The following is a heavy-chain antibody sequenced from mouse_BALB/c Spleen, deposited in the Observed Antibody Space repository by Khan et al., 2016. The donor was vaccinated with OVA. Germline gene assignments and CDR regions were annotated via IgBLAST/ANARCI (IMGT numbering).Heavy chain of an antibody. Sequence: QVQLKESGPGLVAPSQSLSITCNVSGFSLSRYNIHWVRQPPGKGLEWPGMIWGGGGTDYNSSLKSRLSISKDNSKSQVFLKMSSLQTDDTAMHYCARAYYRYDGYYAMDYWGQGTSVTVSS. V-gene: IGHV2-6-4*01. CDR2: IWGGGGT. D-gene: IGHD2-14*01. CDR1: GFSLSRYN. J-gene: IGHJ4*01. CDR3: ARAYYRYDGYYAMDY.